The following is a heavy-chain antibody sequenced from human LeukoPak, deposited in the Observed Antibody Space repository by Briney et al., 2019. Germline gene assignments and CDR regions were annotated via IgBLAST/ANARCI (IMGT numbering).Heavy chain of an antibody. CDR1: GWSFNDYY. CDR2: INARGDT. J-gene: IGHJ5*02. D-gene: IGHD2-2*01. CDR3: MRGQVPAARGYNWFDP. V-gene: IGHV4-34*01. Sequence: PSETLSLTCAVYGWSFNDYYWNWIRQPPGKGLEWIGEINARGDTNYNPSLKSRVTISVDTSKKQFSLRFTSTIAADTAVYYCMRGQVPAARGYNWFDPWGQGTLVTVSS.